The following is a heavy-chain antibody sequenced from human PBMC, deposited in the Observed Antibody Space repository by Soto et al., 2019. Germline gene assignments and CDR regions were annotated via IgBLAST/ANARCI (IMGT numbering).Heavy chain of an antibody. V-gene: IGHV4-59*01. CDR3: ATGRFSAMIRGVIMFDP. Sequence: SEALSLTCTVSGGSISSYYWNWIRQPPGKGLEWIGYIHYSGSTNYNPSLKSRVTISVDTSNNQFSLKLSSVTAADTAVYYCATGRFSAMIRGVIMFDPWGQGTLVTVSS. CDR2: IHYSGST. J-gene: IGHJ5*02. CDR1: GGSISSYY. D-gene: IGHD3-10*01.